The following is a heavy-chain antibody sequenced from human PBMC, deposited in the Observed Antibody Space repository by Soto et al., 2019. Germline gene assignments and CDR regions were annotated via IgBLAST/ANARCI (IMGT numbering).Heavy chain of an antibody. J-gene: IGHJ4*02. CDR3: ARDNYGDPSFDY. CDR1: GYSFTTYW. V-gene: IGHV5-51*01. Sequence: PGESLKISCKASGYSFTTYWIGWVRQMPGKGLEWMGIIYPGDSDTRFSPSFQGQVTISVDKSIHTAYLQWSSLKASDSAVYYCARDNYGDPSFDYWGQGTLVTVSS. D-gene: IGHD4-17*01. CDR2: IYPGDSDT.